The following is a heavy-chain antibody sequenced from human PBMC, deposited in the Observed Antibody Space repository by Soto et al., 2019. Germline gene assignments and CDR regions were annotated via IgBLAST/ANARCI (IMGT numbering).Heavy chain of an antibody. CDR1: GGSIGTSAYY. V-gene: IGHV4-39*01. CDR3: SRRAPEGFAP. Sequence: XETLSLPCAVAGGSIGTSAYYWGWIRQAPGKGLEWIGSINHSGNTYLSPSLKDRVTMSVHTSRNSFSLKLRSATAADTGLYYCSRRAPEGFAPWGKGTLVTVSS. J-gene: IGHJ5*02. CDR2: INHSGNT.